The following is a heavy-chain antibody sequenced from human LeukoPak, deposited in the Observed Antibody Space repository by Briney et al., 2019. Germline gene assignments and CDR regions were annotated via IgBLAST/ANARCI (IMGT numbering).Heavy chain of an antibody. D-gene: IGHD2-15*01. Sequence: PSETLSITCTVSGGSISSSSYSWGWIRQPPGKGLEWIGSIYYSGSTYYNPSLKSRVTISVDTSKNQFSLKLSSVTAADTAVYYCARYSMRWINAFDIWGQGTMVTVSS. CDR1: GGSISSSSYS. V-gene: IGHV4-39*01. CDR2: IYYSGST. J-gene: IGHJ3*02. CDR3: ARYSMRWINAFDI.